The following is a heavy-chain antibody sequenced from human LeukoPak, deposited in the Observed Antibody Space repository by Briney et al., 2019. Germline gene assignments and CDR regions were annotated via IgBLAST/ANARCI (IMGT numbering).Heavy chain of an antibody. CDR3: ARGHPNRIAAPGNWFDP. D-gene: IGHD6-13*01. V-gene: IGHV4-39*07. Sequence: SETLSLTCTVSGGSISSSSSYWGWIRQPPGKGLEWIATIYYTGSTYYNPSLKSRVTISVDTSKNRFSLRLSSVTAADTAVYFCARGHPNRIAAPGNWFDPWGQGTLVTVSS. CDR2: IYYTGST. J-gene: IGHJ5*02. CDR1: GGSISSSSSY.